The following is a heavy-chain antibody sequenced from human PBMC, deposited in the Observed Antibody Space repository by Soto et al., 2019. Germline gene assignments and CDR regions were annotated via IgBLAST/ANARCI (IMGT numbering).Heavy chain of an antibody. D-gene: IGHD3-16*01. CDR2: ISHTATET. J-gene: IGHJ5*02. CDR3: ARVGYGVSLGQGFDP. V-gene: IGHV3-30-3*01. Sequence: QGQLMESGGGVVLPGKSLRLSCAASGLPFSGYAMHWFRQDQGTGLEWVASISHTATETFYADSVKGRFTISRDDSKKMVFLQMNNLGPSDTAVYHCARVGYGVSLGQGFDPWGQGTLVTVSS. CDR1: GLPFSGYA.